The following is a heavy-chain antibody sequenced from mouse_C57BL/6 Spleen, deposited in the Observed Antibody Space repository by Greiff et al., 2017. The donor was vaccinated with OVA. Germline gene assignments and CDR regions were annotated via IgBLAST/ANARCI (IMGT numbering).Heavy chain of an antibody. CDR2: IDPETGGT. D-gene: IGHD1-1*01. CDR3: TRLLRAPWFAY. CDR1: GYTFTDYE. J-gene: IGHJ3*01. V-gene: IGHV1-15*01. Sequence: QVQLKESGAELVRPGASVTLSCKASGYTFTDYEMHWVKQTPVHGLEWIGAIDPETGGTAYNQKFKGKAILTADKSSSTAYMELRSLTSEDSAVYYCTRLLRAPWFAYWGQGTLVTVSA.